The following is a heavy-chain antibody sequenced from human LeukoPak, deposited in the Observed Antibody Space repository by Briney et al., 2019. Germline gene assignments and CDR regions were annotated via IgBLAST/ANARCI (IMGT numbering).Heavy chain of an antibody. CDR2: IYPGDSDT. Sequence: GESLQISSKGSGYSFTTYWIGWVRQMPGRGLEWMGTIYPGDSDTRYGPSFQGQVTISADKSISTAYLQWSSLKASDTAMYYCARQFRDSSGYYSYYFDYWGQGTLVTVSS. CDR3: ARQFRDSSGYYSYYFDY. V-gene: IGHV5-51*01. D-gene: IGHD3-22*01. CDR1: GYSFTTYW. J-gene: IGHJ4*02.